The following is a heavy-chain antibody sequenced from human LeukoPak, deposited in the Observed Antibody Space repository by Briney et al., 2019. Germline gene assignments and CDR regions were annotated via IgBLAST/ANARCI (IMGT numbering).Heavy chain of an antibody. CDR1: GGTFSSYA. Sequence: ASVKVSCKASGGTFSSYAISWVRQAPGQGLEWVGGIIPIFGTANYAQKFQGRVTITADESTSTAYMELSSLRSEDTAVYYCARGEAVAGTVDYWGQGTLVTVSS. J-gene: IGHJ4*02. CDR2: IIPIFGTA. CDR3: ARGEAVAGTVDY. V-gene: IGHV1-69*01. D-gene: IGHD6-19*01.